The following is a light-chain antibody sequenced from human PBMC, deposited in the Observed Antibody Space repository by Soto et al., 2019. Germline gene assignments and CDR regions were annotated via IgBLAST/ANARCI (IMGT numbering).Light chain of an antibody. CDR3: SSYTSSSTYV. V-gene: IGLV2-14*03. Sequence: QSVLTQPASVSGSPGQSIAISCTGTSRDVGAYNYVSWYQQHPGKAPKIMIFDVTNRPSAVSDRFSGSKSGNTASLTISGLQAEDEADYYCSSYTSSSTYVFGTGTKVTVL. CDR1: SRDVGAYNY. J-gene: IGLJ1*01. CDR2: DVT.